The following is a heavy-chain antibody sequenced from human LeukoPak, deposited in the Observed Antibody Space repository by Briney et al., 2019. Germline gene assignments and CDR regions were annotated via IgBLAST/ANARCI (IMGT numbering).Heavy chain of an antibody. CDR2: IVVGSGNT. Sequence: VKVSCKASGFTFTSSAVQWVRQARGQRLAWIGWIVVGSGNTNYAQKFQERVTITRDMSTSTAYMELSSLRSEDTAVYYCAADHTYYYGSGMDYWGQGTLVTVSS. J-gene: IGHJ4*02. V-gene: IGHV1-58*01. CDR3: AADHTYYYGSGMDY. CDR1: GFTFTSSA. D-gene: IGHD3-10*01.